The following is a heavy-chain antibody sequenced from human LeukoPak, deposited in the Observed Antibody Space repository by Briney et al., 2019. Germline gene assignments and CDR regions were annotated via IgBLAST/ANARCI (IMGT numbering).Heavy chain of an antibody. Sequence: GGSLRLSCAASGFTFSSYAMHWVRQAPGKGLEWVAVISYDGSNKYYADSVKGRFTISRDNSKNTLYLQMNSLRAEDTAVYYCARVDKGGYELKGDYWGQGTLVTVSS. CDR3: ARVDKGGYELKGDY. CDR1: GFTFSSYA. J-gene: IGHJ4*02. V-gene: IGHV3-30-3*01. D-gene: IGHD5-12*01. CDR2: ISYDGSNK.